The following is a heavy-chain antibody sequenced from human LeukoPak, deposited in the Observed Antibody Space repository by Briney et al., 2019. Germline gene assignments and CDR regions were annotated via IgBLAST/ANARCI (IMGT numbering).Heavy chain of an antibody. Sequence: SETLSLTCTVSGGSISTYYWSWLRQPPGKGLELIGYMYKSGSTNYNPSLKSRVTISVDTSKDQFSLKLSSVTAADTAVYFCARGTSALSYFDYWGQGALVTVSS. CDR2: MYKSGST. D-gene: IGHD2-2*01. J-gene: IGHJ4*02. CDR3: ARGTSALSYFDY. V-gene: IGHV4-59*08. CDR1: GGSISTYY.